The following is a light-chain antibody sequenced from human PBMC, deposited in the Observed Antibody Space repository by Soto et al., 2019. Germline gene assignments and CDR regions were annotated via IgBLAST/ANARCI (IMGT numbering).Light chain of an antibody. V-gene: IGKV2-28*01. J-gene: IGKJ5*01. Sequence: DIVMTQSPRSRRVNTAAPASISCRSPQSLLHSNGYNYLDWYLQKPGQSPQRLIYSGSNRSSGVPDRFSGSGSGTDFTLKISRVEAEDVGVYYCMQALQTITVGQGTRLEIK. CDR3: MQALQTIT. CDR1: QSLLHSNGYNY. CDR2: SGS.